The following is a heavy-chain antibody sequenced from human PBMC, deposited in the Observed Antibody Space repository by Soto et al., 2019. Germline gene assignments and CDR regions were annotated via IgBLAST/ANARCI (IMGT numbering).Heavy chain of an antibody. CDR1: GFTFSSYG. D-gene: IGHD4-17*01. J-gene: IGHJ4*02. V-gene: IGHV3-33*01. CDR3: ARELAYGGNSQRPLLGY. Sequence: QVQLVESGGGVVQPGRSLRLSCAASGFTFSSYGMHWVRQAPGKGLEWVAVIWYDGSNKYYADSVKGRFTISRDNSRNTRYLKMNSLSAEDTAVYYCARELAYGGNSQRPLLGYSGQGNLVTVS. CDR2: IWYDGSNK.